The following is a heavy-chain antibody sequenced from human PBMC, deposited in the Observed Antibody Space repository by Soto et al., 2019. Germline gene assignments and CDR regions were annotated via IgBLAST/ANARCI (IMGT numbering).Heavy chain of an antibody. J-gene: IGHJ4*02. D-gene: IGHD3-16*01. Sequence: GGSLRLSCAASGFTFSDYWMNWLRQAPGKGLEWMANIKEDGSEKYYADSVKGRFTISRDNSKNTLYLQMNSLRAEDTAVYYCARAYEGDYFDYWGQGTLVTVSS. CDR3: ARAYEGDYFDY. V-gene: IGHV3-7*02. CDR2: IKEDGSEK. CDR1: GFTFSDYW.